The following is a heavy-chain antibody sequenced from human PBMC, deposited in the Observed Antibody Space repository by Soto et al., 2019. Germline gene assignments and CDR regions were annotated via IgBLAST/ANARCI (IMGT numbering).Heavy chain of an antibody. V-gene: IGHV4-31*03. Sequence: LSLTCTVSGGSISSGGYYWSWIRQHPGKGLEWIGYIYYSGSTYYNPSLKSRVTISVDTSKNQFSLKLSSVTAADTAVYYCARGPVVVSIMYYFDYWGQGTLVTVSS. CDR2: IYYSGST. J-gene: IGHJ4*02. CDR3: ARGPVVVSIMYYFDY. CDR1: GGSISSGGYY. D-gene: IGHD3-3*01.